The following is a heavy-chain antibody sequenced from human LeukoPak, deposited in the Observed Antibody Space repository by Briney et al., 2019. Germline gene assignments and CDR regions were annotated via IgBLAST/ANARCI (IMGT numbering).Heavy chain of an antibody. V-gene: IGHV4-59*01. J-gene: IGHJ6*02. CDR2: IYYSGST. CDR3: ARGPHRGPSYGSAQYYYGMDF. CDR1: GGSISSYY. Sequence: SETLSLTCTVSGGSISSYYWSWIRQPPGKGLEWIGYIYYSGSTNYNPSLKSRLTISVDTSRNQFSLKLTSVTAADTAVYSCARGPHRGPSYGSAQYYYGMDFWGQGTTVTVAS. D-gene: IGHD5-18*01.